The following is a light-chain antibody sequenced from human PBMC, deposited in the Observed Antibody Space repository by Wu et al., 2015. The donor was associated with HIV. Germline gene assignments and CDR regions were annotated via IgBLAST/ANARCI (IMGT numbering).Light chain of an antibody. CDR1: QRISNNF. Sequence: EIVLTQSPDTLCLSSGERATLSCRVSQRISNNFLAWYQQRPGQTPRLLIYGASNRAAGIADRFSGSGSGTDFFLTISRLEPEDSAVYFCQQYGNSRYSFGQGTKLEIK. J-gene: IGKJ2*03. V-gene: IGKV3-20*01. CDR2: GAS. CDR3: QQYGNSRYS.